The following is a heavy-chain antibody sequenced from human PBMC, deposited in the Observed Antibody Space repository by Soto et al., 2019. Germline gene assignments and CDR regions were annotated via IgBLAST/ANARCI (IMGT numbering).Heavy chain of an antibody. Sequence: SVKVSCKASGGTFSSYAISWVRQAPGQGLEWMGGIIPIFGTANYAQKFQGRVTITADESTSTAYMELSSLRSEDTAVYYCARHEFGILTGYYNWFDPWGQGTLVTVSS. CDR1: GGTFSSYA. D-gene: IGHD3-9*01. CDR3: ARHEFGILTGYYNWFDP. CDR2: IIPIFGTA. V-gene: IGHV1-69*13. J-gene: IGHJ5*02.